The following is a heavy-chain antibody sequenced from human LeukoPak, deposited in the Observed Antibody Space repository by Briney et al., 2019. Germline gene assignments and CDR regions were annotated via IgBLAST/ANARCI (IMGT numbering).Heavy chain of an antibody. CDR2: ISDDGSNE. Sequence: PGRSLRLSCAASGFTCSSYAMHWVRQAPGKGLEWVAVISDDGSNEHYADSVKGRFTVSRDNSKNTLYLQMNSMRPEDTAVYYCAKNDPDSSEDWGQGTLVTVSS. J-gene: IGHJ4*02. CDR1: GFTCSSYA. V-gene: IGHV3-30-3*02. CDR3: AKNDPDSSED. D-gene: IGHD3-22*01.